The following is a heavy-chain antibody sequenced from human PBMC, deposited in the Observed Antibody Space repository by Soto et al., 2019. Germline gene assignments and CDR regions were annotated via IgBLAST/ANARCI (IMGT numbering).Heavy chain of an antibody. J-gene: IGHJ6*02. CDR2: TYYRSKWYN. CDR3: AITYDFLTGSGGMDV. Sequence: PSQTLSLTCVISGDSVSSNSAAWNWIRQSPSRGLEWLGRTYYRSKWYNDYVVSVKSRITINPDTSKNQFSLQLSSVTPEDTAVYYCAITYDFLTGSGGMDVWGQGTTVTVSS. D-gene: IGHD3-9*01. V-gene: IGHV6-1*01. CDR1: GDSVSSNSAA.